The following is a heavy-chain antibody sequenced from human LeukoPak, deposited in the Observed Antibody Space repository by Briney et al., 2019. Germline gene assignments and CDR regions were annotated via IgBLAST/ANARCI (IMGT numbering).Heavy chain of an antibody. CDR3: ARWPGWFDP. V-gene: IGHV4-34*01. Sequence: TSETLSLTCAVYGGSFSGYYWSWIRQPPGKGLEWIGEINHSGSTNYNPSLKSRVTISVDTSKNRFSLKLSSVTAADTAVYYCARWPGWFDPWGQGTLVTVSS. CDR2: INHSGST. J-gene: IGHJ5*02. CDR1: GGSFSGYY. D-gene: IGHD5-12*01.